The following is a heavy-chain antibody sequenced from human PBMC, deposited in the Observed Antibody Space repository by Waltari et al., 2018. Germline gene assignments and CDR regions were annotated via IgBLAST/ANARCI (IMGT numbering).Heavy chain of an antibody. Sequence: EVQLLESGGGLVKPGGSLRLSCAASGFSFSRNSFNWVRQAPGKGVEWVSSISSSSSYIYYADSVKGRFTISRDNAENSLYLQLNSLRAEDTAFYYCARVVSRTRQFDPWGQGTLVTVSS. CDR2: ISSSSSYI. CDR3: ARVVSRTRQFDP. J-gene: IGHJ5*02. CDR1: GFSFSRNS. V-gene: IGHV3-21*01. D-gene: IGHD1-7*01.